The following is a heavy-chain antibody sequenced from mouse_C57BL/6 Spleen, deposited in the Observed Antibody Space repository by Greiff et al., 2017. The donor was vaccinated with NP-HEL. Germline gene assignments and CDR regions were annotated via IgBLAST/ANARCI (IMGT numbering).Heavy chain of an antibody. CDR3: ARGDGSYWYFDV. V-gene: IGHV1-69*01. D-gene: IGHD1-1*01. J-gene: IGHJ1*03. CDR2: IDPSDSYT. Sequence: VQLQQPGAELVMPGASVKLSCKASGYTFTSYWMHWVKQRPGQGLEWIGEIDPSDSYTNYNQKFKGKSTLTVDKSSSTAYMQLSSLTSEDSAVYYCARGDGSYWYFDVWGTGTTVTVSS. CDR1: GYTFTSYW.